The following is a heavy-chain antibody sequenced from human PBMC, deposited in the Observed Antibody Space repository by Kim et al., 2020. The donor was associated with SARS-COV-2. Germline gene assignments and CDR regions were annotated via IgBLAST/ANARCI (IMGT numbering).Heavy chain of an antibody. CDR1: GFSLSTSGVG. D-gene: IGHD6-19*01. V-gene: IGHV2-5*02. J-gene: IGHJ4*02. CDR3: AHRYSPRIAVAGKQAKATADY. Sequence: SGPTLVNPTQTLTLTCTFSGFSLSTSGVGVGWIRQPPGKALEWLALIYWDDDKRYSPSLKSRLTITKDTSKNQVVLTMTNMDPVDTATYYCAHRYSPRIAVAGKQAKATADYWGQGTLVTVSS. CDR2: IYWDDDK.